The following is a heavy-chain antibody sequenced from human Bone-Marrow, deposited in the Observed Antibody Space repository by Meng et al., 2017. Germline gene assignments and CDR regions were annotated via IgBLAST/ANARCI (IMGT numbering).Heavy chain of an antibody. J-gene: IGHJ4*02. CDR2: ISSSGNTI. V-gene: IGHV3-48*03. CDR1: GFTFSSYA. Sequence: EVECVESGGGLVQPGGFLRLSCAASGFTFSSYAMGWVRQTPGKGLEWISYISSSGNTIYYADSVKGRFTISRDNAKNSLYLQMNGLRAEDTAVYYCAGDFDYWGQGTLVTVSS. CDR3: AGDFDY.